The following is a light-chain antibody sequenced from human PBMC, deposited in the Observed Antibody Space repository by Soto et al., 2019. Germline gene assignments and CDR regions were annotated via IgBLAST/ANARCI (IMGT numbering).Light chain of an antibody. J-gene: IGKJ4*01. CDR1: QSVSSW. CDR3: QQANSFPLT. Sequence: DIQTTQSPSTLSASVGDRVTITCRASQSVSSWLAWYQQKPGKAPKLLIYKASSLHSGVPSRFSGSGSGTEFTLTISSLQPDDFATYYCQQANSFPLTFGGGTKVDIK. V-gene: IGKV1-5*03. CDR2: KAS.